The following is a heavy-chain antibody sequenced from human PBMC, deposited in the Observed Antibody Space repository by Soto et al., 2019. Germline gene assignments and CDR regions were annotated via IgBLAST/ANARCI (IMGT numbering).Heavy chain of an antibody. CDR1: ADTFSSSA. Sequence: QVQLVQSGAEVKKPGSSVKVSCKASADTFSSSAFSWVRQAPGQGLEWMGGIIPFFHAANYAQRFQGRVTITADESTSTVYMEVRSLRSEDAALYYCARDLISNYHFYGMAVWGQGTTVTVSS. V-gene: IGHV1-69*01. J-gene: IGHJ6*02. CDR3: ARDLISNYHFYGMAV. CDR2: IIPFFHAA.